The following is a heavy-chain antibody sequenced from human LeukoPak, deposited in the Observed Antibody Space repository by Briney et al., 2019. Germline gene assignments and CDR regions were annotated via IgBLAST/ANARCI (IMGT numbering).Heavy chain of an antibody. CDR2: ISSSSSYI. CDR3: AREERLGYCSSTSCPASYYYYGMDV. Sequence: PGGSLRLSCAASGFTFSSYSMNWVRQAPGKGLEWVSSISSSSSYIYYADSVKGRFTISRDNAKNSLYLQMTSLRAEDTAVYYCAREERLGYCSSTSCPASYYYYGMDVWGKGTTVTVSS. D-gene: IGHD2-2*01. J-gene: IGHJ6*04. CDR1: GFTFSSYS. V-gene: IGHV3-21*01.